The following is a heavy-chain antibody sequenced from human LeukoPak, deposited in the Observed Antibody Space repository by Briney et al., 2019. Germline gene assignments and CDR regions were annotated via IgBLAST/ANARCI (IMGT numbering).Heavy chain of an antibody. D-gene: IGHD2/OR15-2a*01. CDR1: GGSISGNY. V-gene: IGHV4-4*07. CDR2: IYPSANV. Sequence: SQTLSLTCTVSGGSISGNYWNWIRQPAGKGLEWIGRIYPSANVYYNPSLKSRVTVSLDASRNQFSLNMRSVTAADTAVYYCARGLSPTSYYYYMDVWGKGTTVTVSS. CDR3: ARGLSPTSYYYYMDV. J-gene: IGHJ6*03.